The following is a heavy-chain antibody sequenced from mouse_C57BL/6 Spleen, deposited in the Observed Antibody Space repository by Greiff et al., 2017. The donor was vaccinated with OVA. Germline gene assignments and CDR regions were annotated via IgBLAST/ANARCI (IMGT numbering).Heavy chain of an antibody. CDR1: GYAFSSSW. Sequence: QVQLQQSGPELVKPGASVKISCKASGYAFSSSWMNWVKQRPGKGLEWIGRIYPGDGDTNYNGKFKGKATLTADKSSSTAYMQLSSLTSEDSAVYFCARPGDPYYYAMDYWGQGTSVTVSS. CDR3: ARPGDPYYYAMDY. V-gene: IGHV1-82*01. CDR2: IYPGDGDT. J-gene: IGHJ4*01.